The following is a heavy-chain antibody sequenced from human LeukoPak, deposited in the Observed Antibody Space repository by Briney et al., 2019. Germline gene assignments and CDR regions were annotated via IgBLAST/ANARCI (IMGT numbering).Heavy chain of an antibody. CDR1: GYTFTGYY. CDR3: ARDPKIAAYYYGSGSYYTPGWFDP. CDR2: INPNRGAT. Sequence: ASVKVSCKASGYTFTGYYMHWVRQAPGQGLEWMGWINPNRGATDYAQKFQGRVTMTRDTSISTAYMELSRLTSDDTAVYYCARDPKIAAYYYGSGSYYTPGWFDPWGQGTLVTVSS. D-gene: IGHD3-10*01. V-gene: IGHV1-2*02. J-gene: IGHJ5*02.